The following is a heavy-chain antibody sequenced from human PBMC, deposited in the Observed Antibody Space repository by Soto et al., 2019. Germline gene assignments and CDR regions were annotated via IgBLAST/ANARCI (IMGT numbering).Heavy chain of an antibody. CDR2: IYHSGST. Sequence: PSETLSLTCAVSGGSISSSNWWSWVRQPPGKGLEWIGEIYHSGSTNYNPSLKSRVSISVDTSKKQFSLKLSSVSAADTAVYYCARAPKVSGSSQTRPDFWGQGTLVTVSS. CDR1: GGSISSSNW. J-gene: IGHJ4*02. D-gene: IGHD6-6*01. V-gene: IGHV4-4*02. CDR3: ARAPKVSGSSQTRPDF.